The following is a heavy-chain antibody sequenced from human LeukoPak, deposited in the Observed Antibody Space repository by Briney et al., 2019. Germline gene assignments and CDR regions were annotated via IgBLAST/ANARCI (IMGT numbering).Heavy chain of an antibody. Sequence: ASVKVSCKASGYTFTSYGISWVRQAPGQGLEWMGWISAYNGNTNYAQKLQGRVTMTTDTSTSTAYMERRSLRSDDTAVYYCARDSNVRYFDWLTSDYWGQGTLVTVSS. V-gene: IGHV1-18*01. J-gene: IGHJ4*02. D-gene: IGHD3-9*01. CDR2: ISAYNGNT. CDR1: GYTFTSYG. CDR3: ARDSNVRYFDWLTSDY.